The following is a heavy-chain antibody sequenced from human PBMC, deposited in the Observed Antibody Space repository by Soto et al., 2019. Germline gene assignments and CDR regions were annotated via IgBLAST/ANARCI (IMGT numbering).Heavy chain of an antibody. J-gene: IGHJ6*02. Sequence: GGSLRLSCAASGFTFSSYAMHWVRQAPGKGLEWVAVISYDGSNKYYADSVKGRFTISRDNSKNTLYLQMNSLRAEDTAVYYCARDAGHIAAAGKGKNYYYYGMDVWGQVTTVTVSS. D-gene: IGHD6-13*01. CDR3: ARDAGHIAAAGKGKNYYYYGMDV. CDR1: GFTFSSYA. CDR2: ISYDGSNK. V-gene: IGHV3-30*04.